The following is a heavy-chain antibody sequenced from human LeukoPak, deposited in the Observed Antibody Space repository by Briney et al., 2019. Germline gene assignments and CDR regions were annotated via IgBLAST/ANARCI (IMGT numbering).Heavy chain of an antibody. CDR1: GYTLSNYY. Sequence: GESLKIFFXGFGYTLSNYYIRRVGKVPGKGLGVMGNNYPDDSYSRYSPYFQGQVNISVDKAISTAYLQWSSLKASDNAMYYCARLAYCSSDVCYSTYSYSMDVWGKGTTVTVSS. CDR3: ARLAYCSSDVCYSTYSYSMDV. CDR2: NYPDDSYS. V-gene: IGHV5-51*01. D-gene: IGHD2-8*01. J-gene: IGHJ6*03.